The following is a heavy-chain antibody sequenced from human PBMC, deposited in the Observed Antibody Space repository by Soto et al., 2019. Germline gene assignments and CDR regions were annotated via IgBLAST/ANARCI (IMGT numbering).Heavy chain of an antibody. Sequence: GGSLRLSCTASGFTVSGNQMTWVRQAPGKGLVWVSRINSDGSSTSYADSVKGRFTISRDNAKNTLYLQMNSLRAEDTAVYYCARVGANDYYYYGMDVWGQGTTVTVSS. J-gene: IGHJ6*02. CDR2: INSDGSST. CDR1: GFTVSGNQ. D-gene: IGHD1-26*01. V-gene: IGHV3-74*01. CDR3: ARVGANDYYYYGMDV.